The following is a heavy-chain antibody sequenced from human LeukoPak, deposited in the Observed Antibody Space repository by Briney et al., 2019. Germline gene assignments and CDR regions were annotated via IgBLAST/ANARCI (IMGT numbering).Heavy chain of an antibody. CDR1: EFTLRTFI. CDR2: ITVDGNTK. D-gene: IGHD6-19*01. CDR3: ATEGYSSGRAAAFNY. V-gene: IGHV3-30*03. Sequence: GTSLRLSCAASEFTLRTFIMHWVRQSPGKGPEWLAFITVDGNTKTYADSVKGRFTISRDNSKNTLFLEMNSLTSEDAAVYYCATEGYSSGRAAAFNYWGQGTLVTVSS. J-gene: IGHJ4*02.